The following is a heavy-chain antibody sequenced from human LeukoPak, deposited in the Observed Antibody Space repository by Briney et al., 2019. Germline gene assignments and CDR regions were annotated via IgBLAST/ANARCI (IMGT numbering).Heavy chain of an antibody. D-gene: IGHD3-22*01. V-gene: IGHV3-7*01. CDR2: IKEDGSEK. CDR1: AFIFSGHW. Sequence: GGSLRLSCEGSAFIFSGHWMNWVRQTPGKGLEWVASIKEDGSEKYYVDSVKGRFTISRDNAKNSLYLQMNSLRAEDTAVYYCARDEYVLYYDSSGYPDLFDYWGQGTLVTVSS. J-gene: IGHJ4*02. CDR3: ARDEYVLYYDSSGYPDLFDY.